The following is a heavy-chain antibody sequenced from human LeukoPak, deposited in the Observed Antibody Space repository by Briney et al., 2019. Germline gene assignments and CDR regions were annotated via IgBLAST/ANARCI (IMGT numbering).Heavy chain of an antibody. CDR3: ARPSYYYDSSGYYLGY. Sequence: GESLKISCKGSGYSFTSYWIGWVRQLPGKGLERMGIIYPGDSDTRYSPSFQGQVTISADKSISTAYLQWSSLKASDTAMYYCARPSYYYDSSGYYLGYWGQGTLVTVSS. V-gene: IGHV5-51*01. CDR1: GYSFTSYW. CDR2: IYPGDSDT. J-gene: IGHJ4*02. D-gene: IGHD3-22*01.